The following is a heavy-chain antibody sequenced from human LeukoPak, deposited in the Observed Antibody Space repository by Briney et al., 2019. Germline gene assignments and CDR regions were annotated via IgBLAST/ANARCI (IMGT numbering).Heavy chain of an antibody. CDR1: GGSVRGYY. V-gene: IGHV4-34*01. CDR3: ARGPLVWGPRLPYYFDY. CDR2: INHSGSS. J-gene: IGHJ4*02. Sequence: PSETLSLNCAVYGGSVRGYYWSWIRQPPGKGLEWIGEINHSGSSNYNPSLKSRVTISVDTSKNQFSLKLSSVTAADTAVYYCARGPLVWGPRLPYYFDYWGQGTLVTVSS. D-gene: IGHD3-16*01.